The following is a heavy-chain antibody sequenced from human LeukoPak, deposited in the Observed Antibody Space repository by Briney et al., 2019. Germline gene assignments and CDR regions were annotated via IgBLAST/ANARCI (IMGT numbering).Heavy chain of an antibody. D-gene: IGHD2-15*01. CDR3: AREKSPDYCSDSCYFDY. CDR2: IYYSGST. Sequence: PSETLSLTCTVSGGSISSSSYYWGWIRQPPGKGLEWIGSIYYSGSTYYNPSLKSRVTISVDTSKNQFSLKLNSMTAADTAVYYCAREKSPDYCSDSCYFDYWGQGTLVTVSS. CDR1: GGSISSSSYY. J-gene: IGHJ4*02. V-gene: IGHV4-39*07.